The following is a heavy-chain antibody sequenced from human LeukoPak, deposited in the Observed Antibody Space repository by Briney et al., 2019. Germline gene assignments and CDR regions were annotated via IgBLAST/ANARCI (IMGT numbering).Heavy chain of an antibody. CDR1: GYTFTGYY. V-gene: IGHV1-46*01. Sequence: ASVTVSCKASGYTFTGYYIHWVRQAPGQGLEWMGIINPSGGSTSYAQKFQGRVTMTRDTSTSTVYMELSSLRSEDTAVYYCARDVEMATIDYWGQGTLVTVSS. CDR3: ARDVEMATIDY. D-gene: IGHD5-24*01. J-gene: IGHJ4*02. CDR2: INPSGGST.